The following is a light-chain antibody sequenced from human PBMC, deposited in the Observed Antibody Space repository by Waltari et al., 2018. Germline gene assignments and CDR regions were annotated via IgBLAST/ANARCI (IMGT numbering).Light chain of an antibody. CDR2: EVC. V-gene: IGLV2-14*01. CDR3: SSYTTSSAPGV. CDR1: DSDVGAYDL. J-gene: IGLJ1*01. Sequence: VSGSPGQSITLSYSGTDSDVGAYDLVTCYQQHPGKAPYLIIYEVCNRPSGISNRFSASKSGNTASLTISGLQAEDEADYYCSSYTTSSAPGVFGTGTRVTVL.